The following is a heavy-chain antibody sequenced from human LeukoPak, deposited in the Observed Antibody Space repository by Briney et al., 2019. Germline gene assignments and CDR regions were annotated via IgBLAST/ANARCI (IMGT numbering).Heavy chain of an antibody. Sequence: PGGSLRLSCAASGFTFSSYIMNWVRQAPGKGPEWVSSISSSSSYIYYADSVKGRFTISRDNAKNSLYLQMNSLRAEDTAVYYCARAVAYGDHDAFDIWGQGTMVTVSS. V-gene: IGHV3-21*01. D-gene: IGHD4-17*01. CDR1: GFTFSSYI. CDR2: ISSSSSYI. CDR3: ARAVAYGDHDAFDI. J-gene: IGHJ3*02.